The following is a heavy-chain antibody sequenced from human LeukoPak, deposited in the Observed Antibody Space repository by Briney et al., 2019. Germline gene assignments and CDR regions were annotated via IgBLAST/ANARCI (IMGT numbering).Heavy chain of an antibody. V-gene: IGHV3-9*01. Sequence: GGSLRLSRAASGFTFDDYAMHWVRQAPGKGLEWVSGISWNSGSIGYADSVKGRFTISRDNAKNSLYLQMNSLRAEDTALYYCAKDRTYSSGWGDTQGYFDYWGQGTLVTVSS. D-gene: IGHD6-19*01. CDR3: AKDRTYSSGWGDTQGYFDY. CDR1: GFTFDDYA. J-gene: IGHJ4*02. CDR2: ISWNSGSI.